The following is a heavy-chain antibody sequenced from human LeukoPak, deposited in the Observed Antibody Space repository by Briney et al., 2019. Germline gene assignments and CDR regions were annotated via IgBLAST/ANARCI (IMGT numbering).Heavy chain of an antibody. Sequence: TSETLSLTCTVSGGSISSSSYYWGWIRQPPGKGLEWIGSIYHSGSTYYNPSLKSRVTISVDRSKNQFSLKLSSVTAADTAGYYCARDGVSEHDSSGYTDYWGQGTLVTVSS. CDR2: IYHSGST. CDR3: ARDGVSEHDSSGYTDY. D-gene: IGHD3-22*01. J-gene: IGHJ4*02. V-gene: IGHV4-39*07. CDR1: GGSISSSSYY.